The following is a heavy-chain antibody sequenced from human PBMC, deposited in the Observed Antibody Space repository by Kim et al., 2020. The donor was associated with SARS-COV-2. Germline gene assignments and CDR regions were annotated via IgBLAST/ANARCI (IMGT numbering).Heavy chain of an antibody. V-gene: IGHV1-18*01. CDR3: ARDQDYYDSSGYHDAFDI. Sequence: ASVKVSCKASGYTFTSYGISWVRQAPGQGLEWMGWISAYNGNTNYAQKLQGRVTMTTDTSTSTAYMELRSLRSDDTAVYYCARDQDYYDSSGYHDAFDIWGQGTMVTVSS. CDR2: ISAYNGNT. CDR1: GYTFTSYG. D-gene: IGHD3-22*01. J-gene: IGHJ3*02.